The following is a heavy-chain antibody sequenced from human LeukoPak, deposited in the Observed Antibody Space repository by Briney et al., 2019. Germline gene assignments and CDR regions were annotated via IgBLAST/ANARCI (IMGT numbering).Heavy chain of an antibody. J-gene: IGHJ4*02. CDR3: AKDLPDVDILTGRLFDY. CDR2: IRYDGSNK. D-gene: IGHD3-9*01. CDR1: GFTFSSYG. V-gene: IGHV3-30*02. Sequence: HPGGSLRLSCAASGFTFSSYGMHWVRQAPGKGLEWVAFIRYDGSNKYYADSVKGRFTISRDNSKNTLYLQMNSLRAEDTAVYYCAKDLPDVDILTGRLFDYWGQGTLVTVSS.